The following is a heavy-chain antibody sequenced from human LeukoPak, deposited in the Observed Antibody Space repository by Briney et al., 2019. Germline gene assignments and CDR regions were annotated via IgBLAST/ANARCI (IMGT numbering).Heavy chain of an antibody. J-gene: IGHJ4*02. CDR3: ARARGIVVVPADFDY. CDR1: GDSVSSNSAA. D-gene: IGHD2-2*01. CDR2: TYYRSKWYN. Sequence: SQTLSLTCAISGDSVSSNSAAWNWIRQSPSRGLEWLGRTYYRSKWYNDYAVSVKSRITINPDTSKNQFSLKLSSVTAADTAVYYCARARGIVVVPADFDYWGQGTLVTVSS. V-gene: IGHV6-1*01.